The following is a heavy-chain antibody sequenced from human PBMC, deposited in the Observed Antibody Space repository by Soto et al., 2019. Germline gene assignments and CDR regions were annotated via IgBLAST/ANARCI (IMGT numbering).Heavy chain of an antibody. D-gene: IGHD6-6*01. CDR3: AIVAFHSSSNPLNLFAL. Sequence: QVPLVQSGAEVKKPGASVKVSCRASSYTFISYGITWVRQAPGQGLEWMGWISADKGDTNYAQKFQGRITMTTDTSTSTGYMKLSSLRSDDTAGYYCAIVAFHSSSNPLNLFALRGEGTLVTVSS. V-gene: IGHV1-18*01. J-gene: IGHJ5*02. CDR1: SYTFISYG. CDR2: ISADKGDT.